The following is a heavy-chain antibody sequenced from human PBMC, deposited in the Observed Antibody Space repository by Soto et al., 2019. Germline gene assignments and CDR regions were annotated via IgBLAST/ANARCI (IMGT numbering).Heavy chain of an antibody. Sequence: GGSLRLSCAASGFTFSSYGMHWVRQAPGKGLEWVAVIWYDGSNKYYADSVKGRFTISRDNSKNTLYLQMNSLRAEDTAVYYCAKSPRIAAAGAHDYWGQGTLVTVSS. V-gene: IGHV3-33*06. J-gene: IGHJ4*02. CDR2: IWYDGSNK. CDR3: AKSPRIAAAGAHDY. CDR1: GFTFSSYG. D-gene: IGHD6-13*01.